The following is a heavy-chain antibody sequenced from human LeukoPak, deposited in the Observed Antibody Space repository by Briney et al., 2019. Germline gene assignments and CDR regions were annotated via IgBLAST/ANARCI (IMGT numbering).Heavy chain of an antibody. CDR2: IYPGDSDT. J-gene: IGHJ4*02. D-gene: IGHD6-19*01. V-gene: IGHV5-51*01. CDR3: ARHVSSGALDY. Sequence: GESPKIFCKGSGYSFTSNWISWGRQMPGKGLEWMGIIYPGDSDTTYSPSFQGQVTIAADKSISTAYLQWSSLKASDTAMYYCARHVSSGALDYWGQGTLVSVST. CDR1: GYSFTSNW.